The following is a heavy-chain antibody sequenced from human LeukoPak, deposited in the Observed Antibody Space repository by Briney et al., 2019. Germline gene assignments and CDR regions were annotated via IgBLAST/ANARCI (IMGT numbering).Heavy chain of an antibody. CDR1: GDSINSNY. D-gene: IGHD2-15*01. J-gene: IGHJ4*02. Sequence: SETLSLTCSVSGDSINSNYWSWMRQPPGKGLEWIGYIYYGGSTNYIPSLKSRVSMSVDTYKNQSALNLSSGTAADTAVYHCARLLAGCPGGRCRAHFDYWGQGTLVTVSS. CDR3: ARLLAGCPGGRCRAHFDY. V-gene: IGHV4-59*01. CDR2: IYYGGST.